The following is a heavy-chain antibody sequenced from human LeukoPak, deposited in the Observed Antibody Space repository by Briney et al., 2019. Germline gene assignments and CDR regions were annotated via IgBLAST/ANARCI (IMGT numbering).Heavy chain of an antibody. J-gene: IGHJ3*02. CDR2: IYYSGST. CDR3: ARDPESLSVFDI. V-gene: IGHV4-59*01. CDR1: GGSISSYY. Sequence: SETLSLTCSVSGGSISSYYWSWIRQPPGKGLEWIGYIYYSGSTNYNPSLKSRVTISVDTSKNQFSLKLSSVTAADTAVYYCARDPESLSVFDIWGQGTMVTVSS. D-gene: IGHD3-3*01.